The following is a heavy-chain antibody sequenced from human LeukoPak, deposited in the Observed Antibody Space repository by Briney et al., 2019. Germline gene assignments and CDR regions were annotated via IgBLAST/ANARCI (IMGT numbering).Heavy chain of an antibody. V-gene: IGHV1-46*03. D-gene: IGHD3-10*01. J-gene: IGHJ5*02. Sequence: GASVKVSCTASGYTFTSYYMHWVRQAPGQGLEWMGIINPSGSSTSYAQKFQGRVTMTRDTSTSTDYMELCSLRFENKAVYYSTSDWCRGARRTWFDPWGQGTLVTVSS. CDR3: TSDWCRGARRTWFDP. CDR2: INPSGSST. CDR1: GYTFTSYY.